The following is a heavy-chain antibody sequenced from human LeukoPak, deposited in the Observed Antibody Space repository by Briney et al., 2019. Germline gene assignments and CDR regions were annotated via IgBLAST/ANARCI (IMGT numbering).Heavy chain of an antibody. D-gene: IGHD2-15*01. Sequence: GGSLRLSCAASGFTFSSYGMSWVRQAPGKGLEWVSAISGSGGSTYYADSVKGRFTISRDNSRNTLYLQMNSLRADDTALYYCAKDNQWWCSAGNCLLDYWGQGILVTVSS. CDR1: GFTFSSYG. J-gene: IGHJ4*02. CDR3: AKDNQWWCSAGNCLLDY. CDR2: ISGSGGST. V-gene: IGHV3-23*01.